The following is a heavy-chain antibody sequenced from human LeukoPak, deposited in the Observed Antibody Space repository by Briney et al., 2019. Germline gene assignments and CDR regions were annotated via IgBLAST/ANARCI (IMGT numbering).Heavy chain of an antibody. V-gene: IGHV4-59*08. D-gene: IGHD6-19*01. CDR3: VKGIAVAGTGY. Sequence: PSETLSLTCTVSGGSISSYYWSWIRQPPGKGLEWIGYIYYSGSTNYNPSLKSRVTISVDTSKNQFSLKLSSVTAADTAVYYCVKGIAVAGTGYWGQGTLVTVSS. CDR1: GGSISSYY. J-gene: IGHJ4*02. CDR2: IYYSGST.